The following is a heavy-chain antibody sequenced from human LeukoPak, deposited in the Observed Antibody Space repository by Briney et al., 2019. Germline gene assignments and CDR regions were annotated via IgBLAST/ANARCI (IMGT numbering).Heavy chain of an antibody. D-gene: IGHD6-13*01. J-gene: IGHJ4*02. Sequence: ASVKVSCKASGYNFNNNGISWVRQAPGQGLEWMGWINCYNGNTKYSQKIQGRVTMTKDTSRNTVYMELRSLRSDDTAVYYCARDLGALTSSWYYLSYYWGQGTLVTVSS. CDR3: ARDLGALTSSWYYLSYY. V-gene: IGHV1-18*04. CDR2: INCYNGNT. CDR1: GYNFNNNG.